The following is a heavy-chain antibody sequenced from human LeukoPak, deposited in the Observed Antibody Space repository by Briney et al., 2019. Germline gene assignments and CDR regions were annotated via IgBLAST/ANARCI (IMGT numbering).Heavy chain of an antibody. D-gene: IGHD6-13*01. CDR3: ASHSIAAAGTDY. J-gene: IGHJ4*02. CDR2: ISYDGSNK. Sequence: GGSLRLSCAASGFTFSSYAMHWVRQAPGKGLEWVAVISYDGSNKYYADSVKGRFTISRDNSKNTLYLQMNSLRAEDTAVYYCASHSIAAAGTDYWGQGTLVTVSS. CDR1: GFTFSSYA. V-gene: IGHV3-30*04.